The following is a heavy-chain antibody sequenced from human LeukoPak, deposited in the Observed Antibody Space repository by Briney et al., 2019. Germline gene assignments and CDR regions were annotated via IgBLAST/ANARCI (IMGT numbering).Heavy chain of an antibody. CDR2: IIPIFGTA. D-gene: IGHD3-22*01. J-gene: IGHJ4*02. V-gene: IGHV1-69*05. Sequence: ASVKVSCKASGGTFSSYAISWVRQAPGQGLEWMGRIIPIFGTANYAQKFQGRVTITTDESTSTAYMELSSLRSEDTAVYYCARSKGGYYYTFDYWGQGTLVTVSS. CDR1: GGTFSSYA. CDR3: ARSKGGYYYTFDY.